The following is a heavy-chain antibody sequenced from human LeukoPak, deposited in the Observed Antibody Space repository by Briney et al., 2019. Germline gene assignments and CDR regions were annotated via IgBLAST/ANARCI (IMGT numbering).Heavy chain of an antibody. CDR1: GYTFTSYD. Sequence: ASVKVSCKASGYTFTSYDINWVRQATGQGLEWMGWMNPNSGNTGYAQKFQGRVTITRITSISTAYMELRSLRSDDTAVYYCARDLLRYFDWLTMAGYWGQGTLVTVSS. D-gene: IGHD3-9*01. V-gene: IGHV1-8*03. CDR3: ARDLLRYFDWLTMAGY. CDR2: MNPNSGNT. J-gene: IGHJ4*02.